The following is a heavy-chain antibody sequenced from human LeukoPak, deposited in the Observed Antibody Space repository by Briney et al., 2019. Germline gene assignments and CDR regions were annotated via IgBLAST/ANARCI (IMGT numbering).Heavy chain of an antibody. V-gene: IGHV5-51*01. Sequence: GAPMQFSGEAAGSFITSYLIWWGRALGGKVLEWMGIIDTGDSDTRYSPSFQGHVTISADKSISTAYLQWSSLKASDTAMYSGARHVGDGDRWYYYYGMDVWGQGTTVTVSS. J-gene: IGHJ6*02. CDR3: ARHVGDGDRWYYYYGMDV. D-gene: IGHD3-16*01. CDR1: GSFITSYL. CDR2: IDTGDSDT.